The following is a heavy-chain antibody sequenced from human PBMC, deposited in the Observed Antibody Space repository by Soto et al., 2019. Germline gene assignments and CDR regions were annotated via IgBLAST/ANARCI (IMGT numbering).Heavy chain of an antibody. Sequence: QVQLVQSGAEVKKPGASVKLSCKASGYTFINYYIHWVRQAPGQGLEWMGIFKPTSASTNYAQKFQGRVTLTMDTYTRTVYMEVSSLRFDDTAVYYCARDLAAGDYWGQGTLVTVSS. CDR3: ARDLAAGDY. V-gene: IGHV1-46*01. D-gene: IGHD3-3*02. CDR1: GYTFINYY. J-gene: IGHJ4*02. CDR2: FKPTSAST.